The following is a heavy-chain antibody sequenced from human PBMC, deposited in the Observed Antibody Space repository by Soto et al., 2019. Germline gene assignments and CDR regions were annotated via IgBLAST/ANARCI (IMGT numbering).Heavy chain of an antibody. CDR1: GYTFIDYY. D-gene: IGHD3-9*01. V-gene: IGHV1-2*04. CDR2: VDPYSGDT. J-gene: IGHJ4*02. Sequence: QVQLVQSGAEVKKPGASVKVSCKASGYTFIDYYIHWVRQAPGQGLEWMGWVDPYSGDTNFAQKFQGWVTMTRDTSISIAYMELSRLRSNDTAVYYCARVRGTTGYTPSDFRGQGTLVIVSS. CDR3: ARVRGTTGYTPSDF.